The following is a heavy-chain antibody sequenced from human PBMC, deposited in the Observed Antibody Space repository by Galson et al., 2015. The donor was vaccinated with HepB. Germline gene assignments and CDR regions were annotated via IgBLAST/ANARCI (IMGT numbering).Heavy chain of an antibody. CDR3: ARNPSSYDYYNMDV. J-gene: IGHJ6*02. CDR2: ISAGSTTI. CDR1: GVTIPSYS. Sequence: SLRLSCAASGVTIPSYSINWVRKAPGKGLEWLAYISAGSTTIYYADSVKGRFTISRDNAKNFLYLHMNSLRGEDTAVYYCARNPSSYDYYNMDVWGHGTTVTVSS. V-gene: IGHV3-48*01.